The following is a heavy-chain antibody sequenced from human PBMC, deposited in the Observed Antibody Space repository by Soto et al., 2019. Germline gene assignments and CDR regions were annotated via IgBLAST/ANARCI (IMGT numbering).Heavy chain of an antibody. J-gene: IGHJ6*02. D-gene: IGHD3-10*01. CDR3: AKAHPRITMVRGVRPYYYYYYGMDV. CDR1: GFRFSDHY. CDR2: ISGDATTT. Sequence: GSLRLSCAASGFRFSDHYMTWIRQAPGKGLEWVSKISGDATTTYYADSVKGRFTISRDNSKNTLYLQMNSLRAEDTAVYYCAKAHPRITMVRGVRPYYYYYYGMDVWGQGTTVTVSS. V-gene: IGHV3-11*01.